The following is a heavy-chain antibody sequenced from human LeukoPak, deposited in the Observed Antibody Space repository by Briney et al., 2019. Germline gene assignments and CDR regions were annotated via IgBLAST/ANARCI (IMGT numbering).Heavy chain of an antibody. Sequence: PGGSLRLSCAASGFTFSNYALSWVRQAPGKGLEWVSAISASGGSTYYADSVKGRFTISRDNSKNTLYLQMNSLRAEDTAVYYCAKGSSGYDAFDIWGQGTMVTVSS. V-gene: IGHV3-23*01. D-gene: IGHD5-12*01. CDR3: AKGSSGYDAFDI. CDR2: ISASGGST. J-gene: IGHJ3*02. CDR1: GFTFSNYA.